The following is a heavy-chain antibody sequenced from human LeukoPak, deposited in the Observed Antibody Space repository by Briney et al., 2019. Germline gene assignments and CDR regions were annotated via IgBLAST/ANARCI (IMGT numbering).Heavy chain of an antibody. CDR1: GGTFSSYA. Sequence: SVKVSCKASGGTFSSYAISWVRQAPGQGLEWMGRIIPILGIANYAQKFQGRVTITADKSPSTAYMELSSLRSEDTAVYYCARNRDGYNFDYFDYWGQGTLVTVSS. D-gene: IGHD5-24*01. CDR3: ARNRDGYNFDYFDY. CDR2: IIPILGIA. J-gene: IGHJ4*02. V-gene: IGHV1-69*04.